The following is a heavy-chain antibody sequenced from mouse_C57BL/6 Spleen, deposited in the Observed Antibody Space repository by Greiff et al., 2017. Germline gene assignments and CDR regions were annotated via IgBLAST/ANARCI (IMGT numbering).Heavy chain of an antibody. V-gene: IGHV5-6*01. CDR1: GFTFSSYG. J-gene: IGHJ2*01. CDR3: ARIYDGYPYYFDY. CDR2: ISSGGSYT. D-gene: IGHD2-3*01. Sequence: EVQVVESGGDLVKPGGSLKLSCAASGFTFSSYGMSWVRQTPDKRLEWVATISSGGSYTYYPDSVKGRFTISRDNAKNTLYLQMSSLKSEDTAMYYCARIYDGYPYYFDYWGQGTTLTVYS.